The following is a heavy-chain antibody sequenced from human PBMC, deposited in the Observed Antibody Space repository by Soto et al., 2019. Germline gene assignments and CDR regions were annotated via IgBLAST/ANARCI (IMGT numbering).Heavy chain of an antibody. CDR2: ISGSSTNI. Sequence: GGSLRLSCAASGFTSSAYTMSWVRQAPRKGLEWVSSISGSSTNIYYADSVKGRFTISRDNAKNSLYLQMNSLRAEDTAVYYCARGRGVIYFDYWGQGTLVTVSS. CDR3: ARGRGVIYFDY. CDR1: GFTSSAYT. V-gene: IGHV3-21*01. J-gene: IGHJ4*02. D-gene: IGHD3-10*01.